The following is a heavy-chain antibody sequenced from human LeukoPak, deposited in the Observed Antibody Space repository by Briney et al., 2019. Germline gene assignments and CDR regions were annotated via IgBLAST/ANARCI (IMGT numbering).Heavy chain of an antibody. CDR1: GYTFTSYY. V-gene: IGHV1-46*01. CDR3: ARWSYYDSSGYFVGAFDI. Sequence: GASVKVSCKGSGYTFTSYYMHWVRQAPGQGLEWMGLINPSGGSTRYAQKFQGRVTVTRDTSTSTLYMEVSSLRSQDTAVYYCARWSYYDSSGYFVGAFDIWGQGTMVTVSS. CDR2: INPSGGST. D-gene: IGHD3-22*01. J-gene: IGHJ3*02.